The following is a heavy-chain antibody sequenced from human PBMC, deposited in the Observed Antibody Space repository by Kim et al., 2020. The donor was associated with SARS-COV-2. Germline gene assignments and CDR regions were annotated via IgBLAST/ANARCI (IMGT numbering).Heavy chain of an antibody. Sequence: GGSLRLSCAASGFTFSSYWMSWVRQAPGKGLEWVANIKQDGSEKYYVDSVKGRFTISRDNAKNSLYLQMNSLRAEDTAVYYCARDPRVYFDLVEERDAFDIWGQGTMVTVSS. CDR3: ARDPRVYFDLVEERDAFDI. J-gene: IGHJ3*02. V-gene: IGHV3-7*01. CDR1: GFTFSSYW. D-gene: IGHD3-9*01. CDR2: IKQDGSEK.